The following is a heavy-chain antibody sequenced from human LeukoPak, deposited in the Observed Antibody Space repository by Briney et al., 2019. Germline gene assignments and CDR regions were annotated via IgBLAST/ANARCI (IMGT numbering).Heavy chain of an antibody. D-gene: IGHD5-18*01. Sequence: SETLSLTCAVSGYSISSGYYWGWIRQPPGKGLEWIGSIYHSGSTYYSPSLKSRVTISVDTSKNQFSLKLSSVTAADTAVYYCARAGGGYSYGYRGDAFDIWGQGTMVTVSS. CDR1: GYSISSGYY. V-gene: IGHV4-38-2*01. CDR3: ARAGGGYSYGYRGDAFDI. J-gene: IGHJ3*02. CDR2: IYHSGST.